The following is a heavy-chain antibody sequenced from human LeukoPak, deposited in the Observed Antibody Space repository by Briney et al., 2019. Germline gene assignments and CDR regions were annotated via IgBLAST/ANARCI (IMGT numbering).Heavy chain of an antibody. V-gene: IGHV3-11*04. CDR3: ARGRDGYNSGAFDI. Sequence: GGSLRLSCAASGFTFTDYYMSWIRQAPGKGREWVSYISNSGSSTYYADSVKGRFTLSRDIAKNSLYLQMNSLRAEDTAVYSCARGRDGYNSGAFDIWGQGTMVTVSS. J-gene: IGHJ3*02. CDR1: GFTFTDYY. CDR2: ISNSGSST. D-gene: IGHD5-24*01.